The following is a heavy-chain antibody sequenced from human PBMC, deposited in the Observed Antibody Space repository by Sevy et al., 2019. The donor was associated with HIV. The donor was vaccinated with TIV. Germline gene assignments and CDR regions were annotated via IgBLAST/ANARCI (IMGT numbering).Heavy chain of an antibody. CDR2: IWFDGSNK. Sequence: GGSLRLSCATSGFTFNSYGMHWVRQAPGKGLEWVALIWFDGSNKYYADSVKGRFTISRDIVKNTLHLQMNSLRAEDTAVYYCARDLEFYDYGDYGPAFTPDYWCQGTLVTVSS. J-gene: IGHJ4*02. CDR1: GFTFNSYG. D-gene: IGHD4-17*01. CDR3: ARDLEFYDYGDYGPAFTPDY. V-gene: IGHV3-33*01.